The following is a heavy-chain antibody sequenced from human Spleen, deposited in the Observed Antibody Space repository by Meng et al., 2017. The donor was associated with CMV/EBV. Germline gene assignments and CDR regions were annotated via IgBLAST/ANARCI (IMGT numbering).Heavy chain of an antibody. V-gene: IGHV4-34*01. CDR1: GGSFCAHY. Sequence: ETLSLTCAVYGGSFCAHYWNWIRQPPGKGLEWIGEIDHRGSTNYNPSLKSRVTISVDTSKNQFYLKLTSVTAADTAVYYCARSTYCTSFSCSLLRAEHYIGMDVWGQGTTVTVSS. CDR3: ARSTYCTSFSCSLLRAEHYIGMDV. D-gene: IGHD2-8*01. J-gene: IGHJ6*02. CDR2: IDHRGST.